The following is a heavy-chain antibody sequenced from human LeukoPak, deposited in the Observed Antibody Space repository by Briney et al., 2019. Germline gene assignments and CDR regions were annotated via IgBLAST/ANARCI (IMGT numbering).Heavy chain of an antibody. V-gene: IGHV4-4*02. CDR3: SRESGAFRPFGY. CDR2: ISLTGRT. J-gene: IGHJ4*02. D-gene: IGHD1-26*01. CDR1: GGSISSTNW. Sequence: SGTLSLTCGVSGGSISSTNWWSWVRQPPGQGLEWIGEISLTGRTNYNPSLNGRVTMSLDESSNQLSLKLTSVTAADTAIYYCSRESGAFRPFGYWGQGTLVIVPS.